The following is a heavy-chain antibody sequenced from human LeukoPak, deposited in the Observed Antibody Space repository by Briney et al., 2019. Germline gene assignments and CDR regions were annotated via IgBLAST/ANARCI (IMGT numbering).Heavy chain of an antibody. CDR3: ARNLIPEQLVMNF. D-gene: IGHD6-13*01. V-gene: IGHV4-59*01. J-gene: IGHJ4*02. Sequence: PSETLSLTCTVSGGSISSYYWSWIRQPPGKGLEWIGYIYYSGSTNYNPSLKSRVTMSVDTSKNQFSLNLKSVTPDDTAVYYCARNLIPEQLVMNFWGQGTLVTVSS. CDR1: GGSISSYY. CDR2: IYYSGST.